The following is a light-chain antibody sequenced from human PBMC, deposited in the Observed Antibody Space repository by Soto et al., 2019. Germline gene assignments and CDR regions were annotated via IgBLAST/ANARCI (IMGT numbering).Light chain of an antibody. V-gene: IGLV2-14*01. CDR2: EVN. CDR1: SSDVGGYDY. J-gene: IGLJ1*01. CDR3: SSYSISTAYL. Sequence: QSALTQPASVSGSPGQSITISCTGTSSDVGGYDYVSWYQLHPGKAPKLMVFEVNNRPSGVSYRFSGSKSGNTASPTISGLQAEDEADYFCSSYSISTAYLFGTGTKVTVL.